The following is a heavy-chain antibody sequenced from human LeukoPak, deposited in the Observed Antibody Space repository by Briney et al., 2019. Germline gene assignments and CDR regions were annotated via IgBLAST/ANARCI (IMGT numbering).Heavy chain of an antibody. CDR3: ARQSRYFDWLPPYYYYYMDV. Sequence: ASVEVSCKASGYTFTSYDINWVRQATGQGLEWMGWMNPNSGNTGYAQKFQGRVTITRNTSISTAYMELSSLRSEDTAVYYCARQSRYFDWLPPYYYYYMDVWGKGTTVTVSS. D-gene: IGHD3-9*01. V-gene: IGHV1-8*03. CDR1: GYTFTSYD. CDR2: MNPNSGNT. J-gene: IGHJ6*03.